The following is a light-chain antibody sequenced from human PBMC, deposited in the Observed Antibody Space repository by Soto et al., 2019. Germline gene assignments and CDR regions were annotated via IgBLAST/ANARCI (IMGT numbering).Light chain of an antibody. J-gene: IGKJ4*01. V-gene: IGKV1-39*01. CDR3: QQRYSAPFT. CDR2: AAS. Sequence: DIQMTQSPPSLSASVGDRVTITCRASQSISSYLNWYQQKPGKAPKLLIYAASSLQSGVPSRFSGSGSGTDFTLTISSLQPEDFATYYCQQRYSAPFTFGGGTKVEIK. CDR1: QSISSY.